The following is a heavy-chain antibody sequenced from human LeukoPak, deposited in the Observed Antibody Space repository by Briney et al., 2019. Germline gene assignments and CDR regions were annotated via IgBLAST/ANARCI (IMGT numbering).Heavy chain of an antibody. J-gene: IGHJ4*02. Sequence: SETLSLTCTVSGGSISSSSYYWGWIRQPPGKGLEWIGSIYYSGSTYYNPPLKSRVTISVDTSKNQFSLKLSSVTAADTAVYYCARGYSSGWYRDYWGQGTLVTVSS. CDR2: IYYSGST. D-gene: IGHD6-19*01. CDR1: GGSISSSSYY. CDR3: ARGYSSGWYRDY. V-gene: IGHV4-39*01.